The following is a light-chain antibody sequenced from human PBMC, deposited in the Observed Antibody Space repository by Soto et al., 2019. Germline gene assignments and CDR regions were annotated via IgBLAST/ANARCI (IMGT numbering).Light chain of an antibody. CDR3: SSYTSSSTLV. CDR2: EVT. J-gene: IGLJ2*01. Sequence: QSVLTQPASVSGSLGQSITISCTGSGSDVGGYDYVSWYRQHPDKAPQLMIYEVTNRPSGVSNRFSGSKSGNTAPLTISGLQAEDEADYYCSSYTSSSTLVFGGGTKLTVL. CDR1: GSDVGGYDY. V-gene: IGLV2-14*01.